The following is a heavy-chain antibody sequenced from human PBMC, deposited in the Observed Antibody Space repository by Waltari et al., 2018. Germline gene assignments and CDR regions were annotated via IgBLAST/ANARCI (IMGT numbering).Heavy chain of an antibody. D-gene: IGHD3-22*01. CDR3: VRDSSGTY. CDR2: INSDGSST. J-gene: IGHJ4*02. V-gene: IGHV3-74*01. Sequence: EVQLVESGGGLVQPGGSLRLSCAASGFTFSSHWMYWVRQTPGKGLVLGSGINSDGSSTSYADSVKGRVTISRDNAKNTLYLQMNSLRAEDTAVYYCVRDSSGTYWGQGTQVTVSS. CDR1: GFTFSSHW.